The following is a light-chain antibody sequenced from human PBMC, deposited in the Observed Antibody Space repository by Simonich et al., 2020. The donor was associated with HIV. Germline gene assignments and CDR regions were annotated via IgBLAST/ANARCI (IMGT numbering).Light chain of an antibody. CDR3: SSYTSSSTWV. CDR2: VVT. CDR1: SSDVGCYNY. V-gene: IGLV2-14*03. Sequence: QSALTQPASVSGSPGQSITISCTGTSSDVGCYNYVSWYQQHPGKAPKLIIYVVTNRPSGVSNLFSGSKSGNTASLTISGLQAEDEADYYCSSYTSSSTWVFGGGTKLTVL. J-gene: IGLJ3*02.